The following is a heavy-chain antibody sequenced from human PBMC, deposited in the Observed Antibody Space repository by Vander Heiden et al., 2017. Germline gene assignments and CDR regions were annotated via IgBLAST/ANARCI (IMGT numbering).Heavy chain of an antibody. J-gene: IGHJ4*02. V-gene: IGHV3-74*01. CDR2: MNEDGSTT. D-gene: IGHD2-15*01. CDR1: GFTFSSYW. CDR3: ARVVGGGSSY. Sequence: EVQLVESGGGLVQPGGSLRLSCAASGFTFSSYWMHWVRQVPGKGLVWVSRMNEDGSTTNYADSVKGRFTISRDNAKNMLYLQMNSLRAEDTAVYYCARVVGGGSSYWGQGTLVTVSS.